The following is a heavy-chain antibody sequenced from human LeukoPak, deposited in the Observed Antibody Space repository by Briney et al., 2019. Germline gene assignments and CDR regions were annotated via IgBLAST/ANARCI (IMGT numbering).Heavy chain of an antibody. CDR1: GGTFSSYA. CDR2: IIPIFGTA. V-gene: IGHV1-69*13. J-gene: IGHJ4*02. CDR3: ARASKYYFDY. Sequence: SVKVSCKASGGTFSSYAISWVRQAPGQGLEWVGGIIPIFGTANYAQKFQGRVTITADESTSTAYMELSSLRSEDTAVYYCARASKYYFDYWGQGTLVTVSS.